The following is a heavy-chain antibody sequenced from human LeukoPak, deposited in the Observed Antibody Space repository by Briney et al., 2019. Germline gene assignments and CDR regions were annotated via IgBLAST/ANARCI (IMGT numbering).Heavy chain of an antibody. Sequence: PGRSLRLSCAAFGFTFSSYGMHWVRQAPGKVLEWVSYISSSSSTIYYADSVKGRFTISRDNAKNSMYLQMNSLRAEDTAVYYCAREARSFLELTFSYYFDYSGQGTLVTVSS. V-gene: IGHV3-48*01. CDR2: ISSSSSTI. CDR3: AREARSFLELTFSYYFDY. D-gene: IGHD3-3*01. CDR1: GFTFSSYG. J-gene: IGHJ4*02.